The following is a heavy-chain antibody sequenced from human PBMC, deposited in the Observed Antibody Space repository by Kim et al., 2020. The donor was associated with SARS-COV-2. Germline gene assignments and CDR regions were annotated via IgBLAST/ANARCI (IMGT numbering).Heavy chain of an antibody. CDR2: ITSNSAYT. Sequence: GGSLRLSCAASGFTFNAFNMLWVRQAPGKGLEWVSYITSNSAYTNYADSVRGRFTISRDNAKNSLYLHMNSLTAADTAVYYCARRGRLRYYFDLDDWGQG. CDR3: ARRGRLRYYFDLDD. J-gene: IGHJ6*02. D-gene: IGHD3-10*01. CDR1: GFTFNAFN. V-gene: IGHV3-21*01.